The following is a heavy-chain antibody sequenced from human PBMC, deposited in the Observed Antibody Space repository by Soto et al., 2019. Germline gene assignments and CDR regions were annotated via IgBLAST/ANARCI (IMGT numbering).Heavy chain of an antibody. CDR2: ISGSGRST. D-gene: IGHD2-21*01. Sequence: PGGSLRLSCAASGFTFRNYAMSWVRQAPGKGLEWVSGISGSGRSTYYADSVKGRFTISRHNSKNTVHLQMNSLSAEDTAENYWGKRSGSGGNSRAFGCWGQGSLVTVSS. V-gene: IGHV3-23*01. CDR1: GFTFRNYA. CDR3: GKRSGSGGNSRAFGC. J-gene: IGHJ4*02.